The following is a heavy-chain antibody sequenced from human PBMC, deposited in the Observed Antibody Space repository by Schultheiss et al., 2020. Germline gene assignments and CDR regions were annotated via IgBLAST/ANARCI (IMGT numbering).Heavy chain of an antibody. CDR3: ARRYGDDGMDV. D-gene: IGHD4-17*01. CDR1: GGSISSYY. J-gene: IGHJ6*02. V-gene: IGHV4-59*08. Sequence: SQTLSLTCTVSGGSISSYYWSWIRQPPGKGLEWIGYIYYSGSTYYNPSLKSRVTISVDTSKNQFSLKLSSVTAADTAVYYCARRYGDDGMDVWGQGTTVTVSS. CDR2: IYYSGST.